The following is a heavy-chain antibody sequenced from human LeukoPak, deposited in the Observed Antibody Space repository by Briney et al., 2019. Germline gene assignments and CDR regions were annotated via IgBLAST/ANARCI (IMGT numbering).Heavy chain of an antibody. V-gene: IGHV4-61*01. Sequence: SETLSLTCTVSGGSVTGGNNYWSWIRQPPGKGLEWIGYISNSGSTNYNPSLKSRVTISVDASRNQFSLKLSSVTAADTAVYYCARAQPLGYDYVWGSYRPYFDYWGQGTLVIVSS. CDR1: GGSVTGGNNY. D-gene: IGHD3-16*02. CDR2: ISNSGST. CDR3: ARAQPLGYDYVWGSYRPYFDY. J-gene: IGHJ4*02.